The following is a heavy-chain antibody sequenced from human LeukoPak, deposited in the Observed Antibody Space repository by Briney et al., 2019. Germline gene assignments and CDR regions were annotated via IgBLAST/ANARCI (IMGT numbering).Heavy chain of an antibody. D-gene: IGHD6-6*01. CDR1: GGSITSYY. Sequence: SETLSLTCTVSGGSITSYYWTYLRQPAGKGLEWIGRIHTSESTNYNPSLKSRVTMSVDTSKNQFSLNLSSVTAADTAMYYCAREFSGTSIAARVFDSWGQGTLVTVSS. J-gene: IGHJ4*02. V-gene: IGHV4-4*07. CDR2: IHTSEST. CDR3: AREFSGTSIAARVFDS.